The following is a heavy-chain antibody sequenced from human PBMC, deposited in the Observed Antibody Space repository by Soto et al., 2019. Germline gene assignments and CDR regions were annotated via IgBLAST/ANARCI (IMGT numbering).Heavy chain of an antibody. V-gene: IGHV3-74*01. Sequence: PGWPLRLSCSASEFTFSSYWRHWVRQSPFKGLAWVSRIDTYGSATKYADSVEGRFSISKDNAENTLYLQMNNLRPDDTAVYYCVRVLKSIGWDNDVFDIWGQGTMVTVSS. D-gene: IGHD6-19*01. CDR3: VRVLKSIGWDNDVFDI. J-gene: IGHJ3*02. CDR1: EFTFSSYW. CDR2: IDTYGSAT.